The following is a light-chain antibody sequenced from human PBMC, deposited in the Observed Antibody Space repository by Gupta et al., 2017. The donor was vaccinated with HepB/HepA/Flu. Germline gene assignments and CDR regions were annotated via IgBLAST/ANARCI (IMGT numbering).Light chain of an antibody. Sequence: EIVLTQSPATLSLSPGERATLSCRASQGVSPYLAWYQQKPGQAPRLLIYDGSKRATGVPARFSGRGPGTDFTLTSSSIETEDFEVYDCQHSTTFGQGTKVEIK. V-gene: IGKV3D-11*01. J-gene: IGKJ1*01. CDR1: QGVSPY. CDR2: DGS. CDR3: QHSTT.